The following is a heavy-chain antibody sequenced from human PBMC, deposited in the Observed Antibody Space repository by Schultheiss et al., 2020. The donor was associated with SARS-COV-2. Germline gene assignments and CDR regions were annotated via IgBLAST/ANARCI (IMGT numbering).Heavy chain of an antibody. CDR1: GFTFSNYS. V-gene: IGHV3-21*01. CDR3: ARDYCSITSCYDY. Sequence: GGSLRLSCAASGFTFSNYSMNWVRQAPGKGLEWVSSISSSSSYIYYADSVKGRFTISRDNAKNTLYLQMNSLRAEDTAVYYCARDYCSITSCYDYWGQGTLVTVSS. J-gene: IGHJ4*02. CDR2: ISSSSSYI. D-gene: IGHD2-2*01.